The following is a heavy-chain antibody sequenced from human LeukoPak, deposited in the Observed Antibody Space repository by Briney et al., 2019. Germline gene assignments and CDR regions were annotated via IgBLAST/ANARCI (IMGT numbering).Heavy chain of an antibody. Sequence: GGSLRLSCAASGFTFSNYNMYWVRQAPGKGLEWILFIGESGSHVYYADSMKGRFTMSRDNAKNSLYLQMNSLTAEDTAVYYCARDRGWIRDYWGQGTLVTVSS. V-gene: IGHV3-21*05. CDR1: GFTFSNYN. CDR2: IGESGSHV. D-gene: IGHD2-2*03. CDR3: ARDRGWIRDY. J-gene: IGHJ4*02.